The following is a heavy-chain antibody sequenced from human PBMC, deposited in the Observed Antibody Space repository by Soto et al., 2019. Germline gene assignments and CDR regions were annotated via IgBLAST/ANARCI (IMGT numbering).Heavy chain of an antibody. CDR3: ARGRYCLTGRCFPNWFDS. CDR2: IYKSTTT. V-gene: IGHV4-30-4*01. Sequence: SETLSLNCSVSGDSISTVDYFWAWIRQPPGQALEYIGYIYKSTTTYYNPSFEGRVAISLDTSKSQFSLTVTSVTAADTAVYFCARGRYCLTGRCFPNWFDSWGQGTLVTVSS. J-gene: IGHJ5*01. CDR1: GDSISTVDYF. D-gene: IGHD2-15*01.